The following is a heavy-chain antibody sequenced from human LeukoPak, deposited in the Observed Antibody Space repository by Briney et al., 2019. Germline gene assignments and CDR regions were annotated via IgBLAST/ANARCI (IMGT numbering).Heavy chain of an antibody. CDR3: ARDFAPSRYYDSSGYYQGIDY. J-gene: IGHJ4*02. Sequence: PSETLSLTCAVSGYSISSGYYWGWIRQPPGKGLEWIGEINHSGSTNYNPSLKSRVTISVDTSKNQFSLKLSSVTAADTAVYYCARDFAPSRYYDSSGYYQGIDYWGQGTLVTVSS. V-gene: IGHV4-38-2*02. D-gene: IGHD3-22*01. CDR1: GYSISSGYY. CDR2: INHSGST.